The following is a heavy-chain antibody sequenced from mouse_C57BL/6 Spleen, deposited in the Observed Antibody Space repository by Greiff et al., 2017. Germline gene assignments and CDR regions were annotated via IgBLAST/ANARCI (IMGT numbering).Heavy chain of an antibody. D-gene: IGHD2-3*01. J-gene: IGHJ4*01. CDR1: GYTFTSYW. V-gene: IGHV1-64*01. CDR2: IHPNSGST. Sequence: VQLQQPGAELVKPGASVKLSCKASGYTFTSYWMHWVKQRPGQGLEWIGMIHPNSGSTNYNEKFKSKATLTLDKSSSTAYMQLSSLTSEDSAVYYCAKGGLLESHYAMDYWGQGTSVTVSS. CDR3: AKGGLLESHYAMDY.